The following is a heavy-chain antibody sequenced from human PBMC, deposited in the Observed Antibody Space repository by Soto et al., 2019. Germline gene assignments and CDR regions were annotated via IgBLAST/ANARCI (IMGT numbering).Heavy chain of an antibody. CDR2: IIPILGIA. J-gene: IGHJ4*02. CDR1: GGTFSSYT. D-gene: IGHD5-12*01. CDR3: SIMVATITRGDY. V-gene: IGHV1-69*02. Sequence: QVQLVQSGAEVKKPGSSVKVSCKASGGTFSSYTISWVRQAPGQGLEWMGRIIPILGIANYAQKFQGRVTITADNTTSIAYVELSSLRSDDAAVYYCSIMVATITRGDYWGQGTLVTVSS.